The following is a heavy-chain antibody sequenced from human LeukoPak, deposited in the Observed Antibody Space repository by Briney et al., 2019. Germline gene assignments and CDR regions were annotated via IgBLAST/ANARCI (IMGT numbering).Heavy chain of an antibody. J-gene: IGHJ3*02. CDR3: ARAPMEYGYSGGAFDI. D-gene: IGHD5-18*01. CDR1: GYTFTSYA. V-gene: IGHV1-3*03. Sequence: GASVKVSCKASGYTFTSYAMHWVRQAPGQRLEWMGWINAGNGNTKYSQEFQGRVTITRDTSASTAYMELSSLRSEDTAVYYCARAPMEYGYSGGAFDIWGQGTMVTVSS. CDR2: INAGNGNT.